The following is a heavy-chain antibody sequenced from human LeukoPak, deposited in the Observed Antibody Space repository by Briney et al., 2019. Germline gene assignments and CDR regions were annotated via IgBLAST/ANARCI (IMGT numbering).Heavy chain of an antibody. V-gene: IGHV4-38-2*01. CDR3: ARHYDFWSGYYAFDI. CDR2: IYHSGST. J-gene: IGHJ3*02. CDR1: GYSISSGYY. D-gene: IGHD3-3*01. Sequence: KPSETLSLTCAVSGYSISSGYYWGWIRQPPGKGLEWIGSIYHSGSTYYNPSLKSRVTISVDTSKNQFSLKLSSVTAADTAVYYCARHYDFWSGYYAFDIWGQGTMVTVSS.